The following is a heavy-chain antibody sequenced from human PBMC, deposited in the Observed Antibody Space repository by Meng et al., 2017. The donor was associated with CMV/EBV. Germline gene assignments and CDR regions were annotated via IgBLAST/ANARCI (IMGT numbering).Heavy chain of an antibody. Sequence: CTVSGGSISSYYWSWIRQPAGKGLEWIGRIYTSGSTHYNPSLKSRVTMSVDTSKNQFSLKLSSVTAADTAVYYCARVGPGGRGALDYWGQGTLVTVSS. D-gene: IGHD3-10*01. CDR2: IYTSGST. J-gene: IGHJ4*02. V-gene: IGHV4-4*07. CDR3: ARVGPGGRGALDY. CDR1: GGSISSYY.